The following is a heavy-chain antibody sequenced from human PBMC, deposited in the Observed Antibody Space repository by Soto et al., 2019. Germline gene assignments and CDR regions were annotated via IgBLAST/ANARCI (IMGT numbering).Heavy chain of an antibody. V-gene: IGHV1-46*01. CDR1: GYTFTSYY. CDR3: ARDPNTHPAGYVFDY. J-gene: IGHJ4*02. Sequence: ASVKVSCKASGYTFTSYYMHWVRQAPGQGLEWMGIINPSGGSTSYAQKFQGRVTMTRDTSTSTVYMELSSLRSEDTAVYYCARDPNTHPAGYVFDYWGQGTLVTVSS. D-gene: IGHD3-16*01. CDR2: INPSGGST.